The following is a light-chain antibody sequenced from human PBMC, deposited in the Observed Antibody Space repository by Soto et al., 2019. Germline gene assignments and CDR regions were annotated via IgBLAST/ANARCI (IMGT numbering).Light chain of an antibody. CDR3: AAWDDSLNGVV. Sequence: QSVLTQPPSASGTPGPTIAISCSGGSSNIGSHTVNWYQQLPGTAPRLLIYSNTQRPSGVPDRFSGSKSGTSASLAISGLQPEYEGDYYCAAWDDSLNGVVFGGGTKLTVL. J-gene: IGLJ2*01. V-gene: IGLV1-44*01. CDR1: SSNIGSHT. CDR2: SNT.